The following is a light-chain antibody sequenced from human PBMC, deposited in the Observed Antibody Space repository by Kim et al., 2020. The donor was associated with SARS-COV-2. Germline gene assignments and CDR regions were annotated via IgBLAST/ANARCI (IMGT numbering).Light chain of an antibody. J-gene: IGKJ3*01. CDR1: QSISSY. CDR3: QQSYSTPQP. V-gene: IGKV1-39*01. CDR2: AAS. Sequence: DIQMTQSPSSLSASVGDRVTITCRASQSISSYLNWYQQKPGKAPKLLIYAASSLQSGVPSRFSGSGSGTDFTLTISSLQPEDFATYYCQQSYSTPQPFGPRTKVDIK.